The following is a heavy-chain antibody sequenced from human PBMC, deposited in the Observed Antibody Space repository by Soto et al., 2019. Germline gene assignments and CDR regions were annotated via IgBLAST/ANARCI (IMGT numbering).Heavy chain of an antibody. D-gene: IGHD6-13*01. Sequence: GGSLRLSCPASVFTFSSYAMIWVRQAPRKGLEWVSAITASGYSTDYGGSVKGRFTLSRENYKSAVYLQMNSLRAEDTAGYYCAKESGNRSFLNFCGKCSLVTVAA. V-gene: IGHV3-23*01. J-gene: IGHJ1*01. CDR1: VFTFSSYA. CDR2: ITASGYST. CDR3: AKESGNRSFLNF.